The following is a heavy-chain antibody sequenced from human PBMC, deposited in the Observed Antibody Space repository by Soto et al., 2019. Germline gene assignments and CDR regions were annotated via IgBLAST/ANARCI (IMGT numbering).Heavy chain of an antibody. CDR1: GDSGSSNSAA. CDR2: TYYRSKWYN. CDR3: ANGTGDPRGDALAN. V-gene: IGHV6-1*01. D-gene: IGHD7-27*01. Sequence: SQTLSLTCAISGDSGSSNSAAWNWIRQSPSRGLEWLGRTYYRSKWYNDYAVSVKSRITINPDTSKNQFSLQLNSVTPEDTAVYYCANGTGDPRGDALANLGQGTLVTVSS. J-gene: IGHJ4*01.